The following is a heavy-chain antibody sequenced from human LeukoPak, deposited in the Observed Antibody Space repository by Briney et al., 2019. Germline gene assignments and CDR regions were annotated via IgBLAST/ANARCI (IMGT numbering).Heavy chain of an antibody. CDR2: IIPIFGTA. CDR1: ARTFSSYA. CDR3: ARDDTAPQLLHHYFDY. Sequence: ASVKVSCKASARTFSSYAISWVRQAPGQGLEWMGGIIPIFGTANYAQKFQGRVTITADESTSTAYMELSSLRSEDTAVYYCARDDTAPQLLHHYFDYWGQGTLVTVSS. D-gene: IGHD2-2*02. J-gene: IGHJ4*02. V-gene: IGHV1-69*13.